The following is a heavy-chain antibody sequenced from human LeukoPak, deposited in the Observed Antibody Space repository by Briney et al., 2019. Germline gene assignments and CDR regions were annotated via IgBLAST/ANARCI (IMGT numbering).Heavy chain of an antibody. V-gene: IGHV4-59*01. CDR3: ASSGGSRDWFDP. D-gene: IGHD2-15*01. Sequence: PSETLSLTCTVSAGSISGDFWSWIRQPPGKGLEWIGYIFYSGSTNYNPSLKSRVTITVDTSKNQFSLKLSSVTAADTAVYYCASSGGSRDWFDPWGQGTLVTVSS. CDR1: AGSISGDF. J-gene: IGHJ5*02. CDR2: IFYSGST.